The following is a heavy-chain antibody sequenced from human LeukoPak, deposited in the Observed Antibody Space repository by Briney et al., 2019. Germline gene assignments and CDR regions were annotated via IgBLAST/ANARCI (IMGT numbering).Heavy chain of an antibody. CDR2: IYTSGST. D-gene: IGHD1-14*01. J-gene: IGHJ3*02. CDR3: ARPDPEGDAFDI. V-gene: IGHV4-4*07. Sequence: PSETLSLTCTVSGGSISSYYWSWIRQPAGKGLEWIGRIYTSGSTNYNPSLKSRVTISVDKSKNQFSLKLSSVTAADTAVYSCARPDPEGDAFDIWGQGTMVTVSS. CDR1: GGSISSYY.